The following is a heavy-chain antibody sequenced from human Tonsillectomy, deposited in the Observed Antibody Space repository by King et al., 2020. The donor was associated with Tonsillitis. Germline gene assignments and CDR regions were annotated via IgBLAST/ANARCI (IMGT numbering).Heavy chain of an antibody. CDR1: GYTFTNYG. CDR3: AREGVGCTGGSCYSGYFQH. D-gene: IGHD2-15*01. V-gene: IGHV1-18*01. Sequence: VQLVESGAEVKKPGASVKVSCKASGYTFTNYGINWVRQAPGQGLEWMGWISGYNGNTNYAQKLQGRVTMTTDTSTSTAYMELRSLSSDDTAVYYWAREGVGCTGGSCYSGYFQHWGQGTLVTVSS. J-gene: IGHJ1*01. CDR2: ISGYNGNT.